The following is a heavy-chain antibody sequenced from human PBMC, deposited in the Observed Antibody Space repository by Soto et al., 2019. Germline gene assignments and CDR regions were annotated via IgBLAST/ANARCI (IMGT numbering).Heavy chain of an antibody. CDR1: GGSISSGGYY. CDR2: IYYSGST. V-gene: IGHV4-31*03. D-gene: IGHD6-13*01. Sequence: SETLSLTCTVSGGSISSGGYYWSWIRQHPGKGLEWIGYIYYSGSTYYNPSLKSRVTISVDTSKNQFSLKLSSVTAADTAVYYCAREVAAAGQVNYYYGMDVWGQGTTVTAP. CDR3: AREVAAAGQVNYYYGMDV. J-gene: IGHJ6*02.